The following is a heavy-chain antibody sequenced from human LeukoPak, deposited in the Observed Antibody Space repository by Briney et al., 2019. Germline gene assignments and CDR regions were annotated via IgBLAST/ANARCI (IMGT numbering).Heavy chain of an antibody. D-gene: IGHD6-13*01. CDR2: MNPNSGNT. CDR1: GYTFTSYD. Sequence: GASVKVSCKASGYTFTSYDINWVRQATGQGLEWMRWMNPNSGNTGYAQKFQGRVTMTRNTSISTAYVELSSLRSEDTAVYYCARVLGYSSSWYVFLTDAFDIWGQGTMVTVSS. J-gene: IGHJ3*02. CDR3: ARVLGYSSSWYVFLTDAFDI. V-gene: IGHV1-8*01.